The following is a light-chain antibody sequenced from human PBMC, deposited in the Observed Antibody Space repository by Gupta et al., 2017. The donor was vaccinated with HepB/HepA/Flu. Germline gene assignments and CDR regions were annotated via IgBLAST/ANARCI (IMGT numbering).Light chain of an antibody. Sequence: SYEWTQPPPVSVSPGQTASITCSGDKLGNIYVCWYQQKPGQSPMLVIYQDTQRPSGIPERFSGFNSGNTATLTISGTQAMDEADYYCQAWDSGTVVFGGGTKLTVL. CDR3: QAWDSGTVV. J-gene: IGLJ2*01. CDR2: QDT. CDR1: KLGNIY. V-gene: IGLV3-1*01.